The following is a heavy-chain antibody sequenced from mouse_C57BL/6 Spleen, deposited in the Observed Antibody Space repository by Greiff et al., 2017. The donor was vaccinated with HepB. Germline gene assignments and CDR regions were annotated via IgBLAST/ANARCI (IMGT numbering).Heavy chain of an antibody. CDR1: GYTFTDYE. CDR2: IDPETGGT. J-gene: IGHJ4*01. Sequence: VQLVESGAELVRPGASVTLSCKASGYTFTDYEMHWVKQTPVHGLEWIGAIDPETGGTAYNQKFKGKAILTADKSSSTAYMELRSLTSEDSAVYYCTIGSMDYWGQGTSVTVSS. V-gene: IGHV1-15*01. CDR3: TIGSMDY.